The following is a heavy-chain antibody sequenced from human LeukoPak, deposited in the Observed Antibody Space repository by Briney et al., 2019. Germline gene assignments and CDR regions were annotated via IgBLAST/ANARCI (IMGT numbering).Heavy chain of an antibody. CDR1: GFTFSNYW. Sequence: GGSLRLSCAASGFTFSNYWIHWVRQAPGKGLVWVSRINSDGSSTKYADSVKGRFTISRDNAKNTLYLQMNSLRAEDTAVYYCATVAGTFSDASDIWGQGTMVTVSS. D-gene: IGHD6-19*01. CDR3: ATVAGTFSDASDI. J-gene: IGHJ3*02. CDR2: INSDGSST. V-gene: IGHV3-74*03.